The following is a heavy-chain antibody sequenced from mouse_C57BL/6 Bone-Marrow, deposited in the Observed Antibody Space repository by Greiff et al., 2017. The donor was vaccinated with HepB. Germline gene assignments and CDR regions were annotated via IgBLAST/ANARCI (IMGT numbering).Heavy chain of an antibody. J-gene: IGHJ3*01. CDR1: GYTFTDYY. CDR3: ALIYDGYYVAY. Sequence: EVQLQQSGPVLVKPGASVKMSCKASGYTFTDYYMNWVKQSHGKSLEWIGVINPYNGGTSYNQKFKGKATLTVDKSSSTAYMELNSLTSEDSAVYYCALIYDGYYVAYWGQGTLVTVSA. CDR2: INPYNGGT. V-gene: IGHV1-19*01. D-gene: IGHD2-3*01.